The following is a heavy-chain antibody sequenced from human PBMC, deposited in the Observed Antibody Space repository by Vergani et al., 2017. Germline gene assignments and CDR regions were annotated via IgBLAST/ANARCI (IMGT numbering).Heavy chain of an antibody. D-gene: IGHD1-14*01. V-gene: IGHV3-30-3*01. CDR1: GFTFSSYA. CDR3: ARDLRLLYNRFDP. CDR2: ISYDGSNK. Sequence: VQLLESGGGLVQPGGSLRLSCAASGFTFSSYAMHWVRQAPGKGLEWVAVISYDGSNKYYADSVKGRFTISRDNSKSTMYLQMNSLRDEDTGVYYCARDLRLLYNRFDPWGQGTLVTVSS. J-gene: IGHJ5*02.